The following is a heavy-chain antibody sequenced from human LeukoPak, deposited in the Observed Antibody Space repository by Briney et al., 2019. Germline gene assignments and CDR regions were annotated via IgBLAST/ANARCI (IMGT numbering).Heavy chain of an antibody. CDR3: AKDLYSGNYYYYFDY. V-gene: IGHV3-23*01. Sequence: QSGGSLRLSCAASGFIFSNYYLNWVRQAPGKGLEWVSTISGSGARTYYADSVKGRFTISRGNSENTLYLQMNSLRAEDTAVYYCAKDLYSGNYYYYFDYWGQGTLVTVSS. D-gene: IGHD1-26*01. CDR2: ISGSGART. CDR1: GFIFSNYY. J-gene: IGHJ4*02.